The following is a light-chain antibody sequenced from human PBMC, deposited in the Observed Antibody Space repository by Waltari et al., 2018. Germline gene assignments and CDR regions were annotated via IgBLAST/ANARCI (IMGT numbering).Light chain of an antibody. CDR3: QHYNYWPPWA. CDR2: GAS. Sequence: ETVMTQSPPSLSVSPGVRVTLSCRASQSIGTNVVWYQQKPGQPPKVLIYGASTRGTGVPARFSGSGSGTEFTLTITSLQSEDFAVYFCQHYNYWPPWAFGQGTKVEIK. CDR1: QSIGTN. V-gene: IGKV3-15*01. J-gene: IGKJ1*01.